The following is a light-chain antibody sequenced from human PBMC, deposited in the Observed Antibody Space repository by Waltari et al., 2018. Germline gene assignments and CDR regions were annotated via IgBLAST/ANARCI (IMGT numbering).Light chain of an antibody. CDR2: GKN. CDR1: LLRTYY. V-gene: IGLV3-19*01. J-gene: IGLJ2*01. CDR3: SSRELSGHVV. Sequence: SSDLTQDPDVSVALGQTVRITCQGDLLRTYYGNWCRQKPVQAPELVIYGKNNRPSGIPDRFSASSSENTAALIITGAQAEDEADYYCSSRELSGHVVFGGGTRLTVL.